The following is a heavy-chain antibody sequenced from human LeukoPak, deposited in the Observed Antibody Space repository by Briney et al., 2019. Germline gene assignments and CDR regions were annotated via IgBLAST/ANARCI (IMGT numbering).Heavy chain of an antibody. V-gene: IGHV3-53*01. J-gene: IGHJ4*02. CDR1: GFTVSSNY. CDR3: ARGRKDYGDFYFDY. CDR2: IYSGGST. Sequence: GGSLRLSCAASGFTVSSNYMSWVRQAPGKGLEWVSVIYSGGSTYYADSVKGRFTISRDNSKNTLYLQMNSLRAEDTAVYYCARGRKDYGDFYFDYWGQGTLVTVSS. D-gene: IGHD4-17*01.